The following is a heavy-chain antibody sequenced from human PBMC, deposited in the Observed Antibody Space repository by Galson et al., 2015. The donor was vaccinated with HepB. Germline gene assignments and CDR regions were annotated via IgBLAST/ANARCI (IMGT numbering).Heavy chain of an antibody. V-gene: IGHV3-30*14. CDR1: AFTFSYYA. CDR2: ISYDGNHP. Sequence: SLRLSCAASAFTFSYYAIHWVHQAPGKGLEWVAVISYDGNHPYYAASVKGRFTISRDNSKNTLYLQMKGLTLDDTAVYYCARGYDGSRDYSRNGFEVWGQGSQVTVSS. CDR3: ARGYDGSRDYSRNGFEV. J-gene: IGHJ3*01. D-gene: IGHD3-22*01.